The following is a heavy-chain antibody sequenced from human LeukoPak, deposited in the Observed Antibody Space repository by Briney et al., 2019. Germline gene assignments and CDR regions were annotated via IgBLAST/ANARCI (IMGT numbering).Heavy chain of an antibody. D-gene: IGHD6-13*01. Sequence: GGSLRLSCAASGSTFSSYSMNWVRQAPGKGLEWVSSISSSSSYIYYADSVKGRFTISRDNARNSLYLQMNSLRAEDTAVYYCARASYSSSWSHFDYWGQGTLVTVSS. CDR2: ISSSSSYI. CDR3: ARASYSSSWSHFDY. CDR1: GSTFSSYS. V-gene: IGHV3-21*01. J-gene: IGHJ4*02.